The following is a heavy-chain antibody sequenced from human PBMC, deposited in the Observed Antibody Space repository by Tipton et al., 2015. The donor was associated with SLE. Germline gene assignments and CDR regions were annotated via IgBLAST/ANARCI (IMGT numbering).Heavy chain of an antibody. J-gene: IGHJ6*03. CDR1: GFSVSGSY. D-gene: IGHD2-2*01. CDR2: VGYTGST. V-gene: IGHV4-38-2*01. Sequence: LSCAASGFSVSGSYMTWVRKPPGKGLEWIGAVGYTGSTFYSPPLKSRVSISLDTSKNQFSRRLTSVTAADTAVYYCARHRGIPVGHYMDVWGKGTTVTVSS. CDR3: ARHRGIPVGHYMDV.